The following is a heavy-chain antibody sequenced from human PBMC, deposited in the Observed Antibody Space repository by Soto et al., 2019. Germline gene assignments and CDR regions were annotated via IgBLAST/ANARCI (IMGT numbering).Heavy chain of an antibody. Sequence: QVQLVESGGGLVKPGGSLRLSCAASGFTFSDYYMSWIRQAPGKGLEWVAVISSDGSDKKYADSVKGRFTISRDNSKNTLYLQMNSLRGEDTAVFYCARDLSVGAADYYFDYWGQGTLVTVSS. CDR3: ARDLSVGAADYYFDY. D-gene: IGHD1-26*01. CDR1: GFTFSDYY. J-gene: IGHJ4*02. CDR2: ISSDGSDK. V-gene: IGHV3-30*03.